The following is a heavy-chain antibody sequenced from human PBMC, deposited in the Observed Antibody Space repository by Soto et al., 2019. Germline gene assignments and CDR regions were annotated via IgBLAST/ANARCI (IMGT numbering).Heavy chain of an antibody. J-gene: IGHJ5*02. V-gene: IGHV1-69*13. CDR1: GGTFSIYA. CDR3: ARGFSGGKVWFDP. D-gene: IGHD2-15*01. Sequence: SVKVSCKASGGTFSIYAISCVVQSPGQGLEWMGGIIPIFGTANYAQKFQGRVTITADESTSTAYMELSSLRSEDTAVYYCARGFSGGKVWFDPWGQGTLVTVSS. CDR2: IIPIFGTA.